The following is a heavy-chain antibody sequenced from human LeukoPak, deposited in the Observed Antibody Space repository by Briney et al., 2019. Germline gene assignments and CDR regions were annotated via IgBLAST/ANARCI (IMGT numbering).Heavy chain of an antibody. CDR2: MNQDGAEK. V-gene: IGHV3-7*01. Sequence: GGSLRLSCVASGFAFSSHYMTWVRQAPGKGLEWVAIMNQDGAEKTYVDSVKGRFTISRDNAKNSLHLQMDSLRAEDTAVYYCARDPEWGALDIWGQGTMVTVSS. D-gene: IGHD3-3*01. J-gene: IGHJ3*02. CDR3: ARDPEWGALDI. CDR1: GFAFSSHY.